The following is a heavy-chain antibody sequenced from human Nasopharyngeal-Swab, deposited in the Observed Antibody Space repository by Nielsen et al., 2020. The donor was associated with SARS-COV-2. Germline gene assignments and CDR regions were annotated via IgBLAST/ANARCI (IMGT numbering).Heavy chain of an antibody. CDR2: ISYDGSNK. CDR1: GFTFSSYG. J-gene: IGHJ4*02. CDR3: AKAGAGSWYGDY. Sequence: GESLKISCAASGFTFSSYGMHWVRQAPGKGLEWVAVISYDGSNKYYADSVKGRFTISRDNSKNTLYLQMNSLRAEDTAVYYCAKAGAGSWYGDYWGQGTLATVSS. V-gene: IGHV3-30*18. D-gene: IGHD6-13*01.